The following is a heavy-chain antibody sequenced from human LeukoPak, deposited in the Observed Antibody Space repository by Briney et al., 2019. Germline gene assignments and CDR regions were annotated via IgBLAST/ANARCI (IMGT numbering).Heavy chain of an antibody. CDR3: ARFVVDYDMVV. V-gene: IGHV4-59*11. J-gene: IGHJ6*02. CDR2: IHYSGKA. CDR1: GGFISGHY. D-gene: IGHD3-16*02. Sequence: PSETLSLTCTVSGGFISGHYWTWVRHPPAAGLEWIGQIHYSGKADYNPSLRSRITISVDTNKNQMSLKVTSVTAADTAVYYCARFVVDYDMVVWGQGTTVTVS.